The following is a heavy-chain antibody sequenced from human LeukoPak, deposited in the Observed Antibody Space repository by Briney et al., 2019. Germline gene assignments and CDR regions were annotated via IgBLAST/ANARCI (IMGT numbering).Heavy chain of an antibody. CDR3: ARDPIGYCSGGSCYDAYYYGMDV. CDR1: GFTFSSYA. V-gene: IGHV3-30-3*01. J-gene: IGHJ6*02. D-gene: IGHD2-15*01. CDR2: ISYDGSNK. Sequence: GGSLRLSCAASGFTFSSYAMHWVRQAPGKGLEWVAVISYDGSNKYYADSVKGRFTISRDNSKNTLYLQMNSLRAEDTAVYYCARDPIGYCSGGSCYDAYYYGMDVWGQGTTVTVSS.